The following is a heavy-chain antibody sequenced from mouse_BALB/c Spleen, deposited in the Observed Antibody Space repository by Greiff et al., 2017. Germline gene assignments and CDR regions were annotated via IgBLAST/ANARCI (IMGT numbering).Heavy chain of an antibody. CDR1: GFSLTSYG. J-gene: IGHJ2*01. V-gene: IGHV2-9*02. CDR3: ARAITTVVARGVDFDY. D-gene: IGHD1-1*01. CDR2: IWAGGST. Sequence: VKVVESGPGLVAPSQSLSITCTVSGFSLTSYGVHWVRQPPGKGLEWLGVIWAGGSTNYNSALMSRLSISKDNSKSQVFLKMNSLQTDDTAMYYCARAITTVVARGVDFDYWGQGTTLTVSS.